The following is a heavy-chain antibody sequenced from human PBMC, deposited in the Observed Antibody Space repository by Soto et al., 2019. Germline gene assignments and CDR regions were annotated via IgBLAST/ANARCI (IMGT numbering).Heavy chain of an antibody. CDR1: GGPISSSKNY. D-gene: IGHD3-9*01. CDR2: ISYSGST. CDR3: ARGDYDILTGYYFYGMDV. Sequence: SETLSLTCTVSGGPISSSKNYWGWIRQPPGKGLEWIGTISYSGSTYYNPSLNGRVIISVDTSKNQFSLKLSSLTAADTAVYYCARGDYDILTGYYFYGMDVWGQGTTVTVSS. J-gene: IGHJ6*02. V-gene: IGHV4-39*07.